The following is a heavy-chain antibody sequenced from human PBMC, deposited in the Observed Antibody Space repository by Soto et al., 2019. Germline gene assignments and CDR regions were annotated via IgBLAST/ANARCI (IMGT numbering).Heavy chain of an antibody. D-gene: IGHD6-6*01. CDR3: ARDRGSSSHRSYYYYGMDV. CDR1: GFTFSSYS. Sequence: GWSLRLSCAASGFTFSSYSMNWVRQAPGKGLEWVSSISSSSSYIYYADSVKGRFTISRDNAKNSLYLQMNSLRAEDTAVYYCARDRGSSSHRSYYYYGMDVWGQGTTVTVSS. CDR2: ISSSSSYI. V-gene: IGHV3-21*01. J-gene: IGHJ6*02.